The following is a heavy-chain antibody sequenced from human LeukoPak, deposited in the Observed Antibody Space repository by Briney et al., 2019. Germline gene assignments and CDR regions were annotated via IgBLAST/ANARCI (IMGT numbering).Heavy chain of an antibody. J-gene: IGHJ4*03. V-gene: IGHV4-34*01. Sequence: SETLSLTCVVYGGSFSAYYWSWIRQPPGKGLEWIGEINHSGRTNFNPSLKSRVTMSVDMSKKQFSLKLRSLTAGDTAVCYCARGGGWYYQGSASQDYRGPRATVTASS. CDR1: GGSFSAYY. CDR2: INHSGRT. CDR3: ARGGGWYYQGSASQDY. D-gene: IGHD3-10*01.